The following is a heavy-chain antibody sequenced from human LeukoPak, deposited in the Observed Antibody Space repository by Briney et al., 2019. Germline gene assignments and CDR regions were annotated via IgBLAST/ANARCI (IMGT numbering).Heavy chain of an antibody. D-gene: IGHD2-21*02. CDR2: ISYDGSDK. CDR1: AFTFSSYG. Sequence: GGSLRLSCAASAFTFSSYGMHWVRHAPGKGLEWVAVISYDGSDKYYAESVKGRFTIFRDNSKNTLYLQMNSLRADDTGVYYCAKDISGGDCPDYWGQGTLVTVSS. CDR3: AKDISGGDCPDY. V-gene: IGHV3-30*18. J-gene: IGHJ4*02.